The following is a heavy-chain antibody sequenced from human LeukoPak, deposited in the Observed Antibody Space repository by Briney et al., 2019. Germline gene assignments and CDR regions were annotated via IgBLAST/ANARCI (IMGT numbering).Heavy chain of an antibody. CDR1: GFTINRNA. CDR3: ARGGATTRRPIDS. J-gene: IGHJ4*02. D-gene: IGHD1-26*01. Sequence: PGGSLRLSCTASGFTINRNAMHWVRQAPGKGLEYLSAISSNGGSTEYANSVKGRFTISRDNSKNTLYLQMGTLRAEDTAVYFCARGGATTRRPIDSWGQGTLVTAS. V-gene: IGHV3-64*01. CDR2: ISSNGGST.